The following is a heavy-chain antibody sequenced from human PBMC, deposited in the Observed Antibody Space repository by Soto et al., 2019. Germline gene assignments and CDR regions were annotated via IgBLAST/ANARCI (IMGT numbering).Heavy chain of an antibody. V-gene: IGHV3-48*02. Sequence: GGSLRLSCAASGFTFSSYSMNWVRQAPGKGLEWVSYISSSSSTIYYADSVKGRFTISRDNAKNSLYLQMNSLRDEDTAVYYCASGGPSSSSYWYFDLWGRGTLVTVSS. CDR1: GFTFSSYS. J-gene: IGHJ2*01. D-gene: IGHD6-6*01. CDR3: ASGGPSSSSYWYFDL. CDR2: ISSSSSTI.